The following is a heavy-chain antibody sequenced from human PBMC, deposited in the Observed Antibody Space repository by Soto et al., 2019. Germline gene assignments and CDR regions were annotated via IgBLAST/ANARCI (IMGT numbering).Heavy chain of an antibody. CDR2: IWYDGSNK. D-gene: IGHD3-10*01. CDR3: ARESGSGNWFDP. Sequence: GGSLRLSCAASGFTFSSYGMHWVRQAPGKGLEWVAVIWYDGSNKYYADSVKGRFTISRDNSKNTLYLQMNSLRAEDTAVYYCARESGSGNWFDPWGQGTLVTVSS. CDR1: GFTFSSYG. V-gene: IGHV3-33*01. J-gene: IGHJ5*02.